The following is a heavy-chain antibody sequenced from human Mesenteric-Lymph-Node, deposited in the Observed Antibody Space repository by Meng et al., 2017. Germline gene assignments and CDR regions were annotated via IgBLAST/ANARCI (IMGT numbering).Heavy chain of an antibody. V-gene: IGHV3-72*01. J-gene: IGHJ2*01. CDR2: SRDKSRSYTT. CDR3: ARGVAPAGMLYWYFDL. D-gene: IGHD6-13*01. Sequence: EVQLVEAGGGSVQHGGSLRRSCAASGFTLSDHYMDWVRQAPGKGLEWVGRSRDKSRSYTTEYAASVKGRFTISRDDSQNSLFLQMNSLRAEDTAVYYCARGVAPAGMLYWYFDLWGRGTLVTVSS. CDR1: GFTLSDHY.